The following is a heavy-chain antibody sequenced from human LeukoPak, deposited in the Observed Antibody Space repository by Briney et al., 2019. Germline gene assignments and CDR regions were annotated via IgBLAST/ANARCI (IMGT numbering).Heavy chain of an antibody. CDR1: GYTFTGYY. J-gene: IGHJ5*02. Sequence: ASVKVSCKASGYTFTGYYMHWVRQAPGQGLEWMGWINPNSGGTNYAQKFQGRVTMTRDTSISTAYMELSRLRSDDTAVYYCARDADCSSTSCYGGLLNWFDPWGQGTLVTVSS. D-gene: IGHD2-2*01. V-gene: IGHV1-2*02. CDR3: ARDADCSSTSCYGGLLNWFDP. CDR2: INPNSGGT.